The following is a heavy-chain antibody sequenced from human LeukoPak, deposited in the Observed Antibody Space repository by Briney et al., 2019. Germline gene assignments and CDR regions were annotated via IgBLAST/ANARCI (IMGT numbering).Heavy chain of an antibody. Sequence: PGGSLRLSCAASGFTFSSYSMNWVHQAPGKGLEWVSSISSSSSYIYYADSVKGRFTISRDNAKNSLYLQMNSLRAEDTAVYYCARGSVGIGDAFDIWGQGTMVTVSS. D-gene: IGHD1-26*01. J-gene: IGHJ3*02. V-gene: IGHV3-21*01. CDR2: ISSSSSYI. CDR3: ARGSVGIGDAFDI. CDR1: GFTFSSYS.